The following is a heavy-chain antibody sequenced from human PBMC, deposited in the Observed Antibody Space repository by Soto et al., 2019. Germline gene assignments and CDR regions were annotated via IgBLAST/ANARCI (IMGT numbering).Heavy chain of an antibody. J-gene: IGHJ5*02. V-gene: IGHV1-69*06. CDR3: ARDRALERRRYREVWFDP. D-gene: IGHD1-1*01. CDR1: GGTFSSYA. CDR2: IIPIFGTA. Sequence: QVQLVQSGAEVKKPGSSVKVSCKASGGTFSSYAISWVRQAPGQGLEWMGGIIPIFGTANYAQKFQGRVTITADKSTSTAYMELSSLRSEDTAVYYCARDRALERRRYREVWFDPWGQGTLVTVSS.